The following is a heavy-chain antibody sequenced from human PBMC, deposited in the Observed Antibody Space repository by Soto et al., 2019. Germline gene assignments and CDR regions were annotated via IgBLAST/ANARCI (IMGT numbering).Heavy chain of an antibody. J-gene: IGHJ4*02. CDR2: IYYSGSA. CDR3: ARGTGVDGSHYFDY. CDR1: GGSISGSY. D-gene: IGHD1-26*01. Sequence: PSETLSRTCIVSGGSISGSYWIWIRQPPGKGLEWIGYIYYSGSAYYNASLKSRVTISIDTSRNQFSLRLTSVTAADTAVFYCARGTGVDGSHYFDYWGQGTLVTVSS. V-gene: IGHV4-59*08.